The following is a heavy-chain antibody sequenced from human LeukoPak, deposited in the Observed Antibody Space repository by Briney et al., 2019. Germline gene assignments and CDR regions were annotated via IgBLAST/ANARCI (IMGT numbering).Heavy chain of an antibody. D-gene: IGHD3-22*01. CDR2: IYYSGST. CDR1: GGSLSSGDYY. J-gene: IGHJ4*02. CDR3: ARDEGSAYPFDY. V-gene: IGHV4-39*07. Sequence: SETLSLTCTVSGGSLSSGDYYWSWIRQPPGKGLEWIGSIYYSGSTYYNPSLKSRVTISVDTSKNQFSLNLNSVTAADTAVYFCARDEGSAYPFDYWGQGTLVTVSS.